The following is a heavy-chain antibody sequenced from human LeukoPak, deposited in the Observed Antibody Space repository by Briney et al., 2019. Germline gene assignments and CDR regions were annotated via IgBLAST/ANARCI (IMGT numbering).Heavy chain of an antibody. J-gene: IGHJ4*02. Sequence: ASVKVSCKASGYTFTGYYMHWVRQAPGQGREWMGIINPSGGSTSYAQKFQGRVTMTRDMSTSTVYMELSSLRSEDTAVYYCAIFRGNDYGANFDYWGQGTLVTVSS. V-gene: IGHV1-46*01. CDR1: GYTFTGYY. CDR3: AIFRGNDYGANFDY. CDR2: INPSGGST. D-gene: IGHD4-17*01.